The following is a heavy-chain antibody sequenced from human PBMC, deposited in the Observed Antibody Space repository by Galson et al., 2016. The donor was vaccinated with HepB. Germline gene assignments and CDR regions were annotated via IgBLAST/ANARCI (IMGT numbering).Heavy chain of an antibody. D-gene: IGHD3-3*02. CDR2: INPGDSET. CDR3: ARHTGISAGRVRWDY. V-gene: IGHV5-51*01. J-gene: IGHJ4*02. CDR1: GYSFTTYW. Sequence: QSGAEVKKPGESLKISCKGSGYSFTTYWIGWVRQMPGKGLEWMGIINPGDSETRYSPSFQGQVTISADKSTSTAYLQWSSLKASDTAMYYCARHTGISAGRVRWDYCGQGALVTVSS.